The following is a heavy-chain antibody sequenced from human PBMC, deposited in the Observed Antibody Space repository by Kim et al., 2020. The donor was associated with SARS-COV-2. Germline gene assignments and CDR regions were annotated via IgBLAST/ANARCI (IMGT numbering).Heavy chain of an antibody. V-gene: IGHV5-51*01. J-gene: IGHJ4*02. Sequence: GESLKISCQGSGYNFSTYWIGWVRRLPGKGLEWLGVIYPGDSDTTYSPSFQGQVTFSADKSISTAYLQWSSLKASDSAMYYCARRSRRYYFDYGRRGMLLTVST. CDR2: IYPGDSDT. CDR1: GYNFSTYW. CDR3: ARRSRRYYFDY.